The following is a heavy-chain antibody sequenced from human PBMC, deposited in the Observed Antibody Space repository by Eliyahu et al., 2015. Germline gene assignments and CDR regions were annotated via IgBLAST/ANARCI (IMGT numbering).Heavy chain of an antibody. CDR1: GFTFSSYA. D-gene: IGHD3-22*01. V-gene: IGHV3-23*01. Sequence: EVQLLESGGGXVQPGGXLRLSCAAXGFTFSSYAMSWVRQAPGKGLEWVXAISGSGGSRYYADSVKGRFTISRDNSKNTLYLXMNSLRAEDTAVYYCAKGSTELTMIVVLDYWGQGTLVTVSS. J-gene: IGHJ4*02. CDR2: ISGSGGSR. CDR3: AKGSTELTMIVVLDY.